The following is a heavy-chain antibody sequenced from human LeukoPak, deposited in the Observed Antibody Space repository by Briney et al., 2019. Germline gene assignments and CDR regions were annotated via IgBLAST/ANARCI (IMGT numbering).Heavy chain of an antibody. J-gene: IGHJ4*02. V-gene: IGHV1-2*02. CDR3: AISVQAAAIPAFDY. D-gene: IGHD6-25*01. CDR1: GNTFAGHN. CDR2: INPDRGGT. Sequence: ASVKVSCKAPGNTFAGHNIHWMRQAPGQGLELMGWINPDRGGTDYARQFQGRVTMTSDTSIRAAYMELSSLVSEDSAVYFCAISVQAAAIPAFDYWGQGTLVTVSS.